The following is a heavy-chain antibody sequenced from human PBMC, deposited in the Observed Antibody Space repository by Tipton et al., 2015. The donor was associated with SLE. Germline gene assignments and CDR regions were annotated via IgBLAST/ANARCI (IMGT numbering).Heavy chain of an antibody. CDR3: ARDRDIVLEPVPIPPAFDI. D-gene: IGHD2-8*02. CDR2: IYYTGTT. V-gene: IGHV4-59*12. CDR1: GGSISSDY. J-gene: IGHJ3*02. Sequence: TLSLTCTVSGGSISSDYWNWIRQPPGKGLEWVGYIYYTGTTNYSPSLKSRVIISLDTSRNHFSLKLTSVTAADTAVYFCARDRDIVLEPVPIPPAFDIWGQGTTVTVSS.